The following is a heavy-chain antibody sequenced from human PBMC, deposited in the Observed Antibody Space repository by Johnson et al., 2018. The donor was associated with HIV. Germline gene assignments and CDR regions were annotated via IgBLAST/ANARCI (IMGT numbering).Heavy chain of an antibody. CDR3: ARGPLIVGASHAFDI. V-gene: IGHV3-13*01. D-gene: IGHD1-26*01. J-gene: IGHJ3*02. Sequence: EVQLVESGGGLVQPGGSLRLSCAASGFTFSSYDMHWVRQATGKGLEWVSAIGTAGDTYYPGSVKGRFTISRENAKNSLYLQMNSLRAGDTAVYYCARGPLIVGASHAFDIWGQGTMVTVSS. CDR2: IGTAGDT. CDR1: GFTFSSYD.